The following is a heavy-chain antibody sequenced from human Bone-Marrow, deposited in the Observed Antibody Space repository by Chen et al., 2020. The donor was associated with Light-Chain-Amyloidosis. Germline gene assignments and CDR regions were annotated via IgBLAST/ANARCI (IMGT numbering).Heavy chain of an antibody. Sequence: EVQLVESGGGVVRPGGSLRLSCVASGFTFDDFVMSWVRQVPGKGLEWVSGINWNGGSTGYAASVKGRFTVSRDNAKNSLYLEMNSLRAEDTALYYCVRGTVTTRYFDYWGQGILVTVSS. V-gene: IGHV3-20*04. CDR1: GFTFDDFV. CDR3: VRGTVTTRYFDY. CDR2: INWNGGST. D-gene: IGHD4-17*01. J-gene: IGHJ4*02.